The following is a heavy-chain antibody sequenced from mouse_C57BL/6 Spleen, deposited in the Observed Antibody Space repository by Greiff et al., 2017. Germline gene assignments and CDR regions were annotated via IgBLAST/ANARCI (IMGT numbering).Heavy chain of an antibody. CDR2: IDPSDSYT. J-gene: IGHJ2*01. Sequence: VQLQQSGAELVMPGASVKLSCKASGYTFTSYWMHWVKQRPGQGLEWIGEIDPSDSYTNYNQKFKGKSTLTVDKSSSTAYMQLSSLTSEDSAVYYCARRVYDYDGYYFDYWGQGTTLTVSS. D-gene: IGHD2-4*01. CDR3: ARRVYDYDGYYFDY. CDR1: GYTFTSYW. V-gene: IGHV1-69*01.